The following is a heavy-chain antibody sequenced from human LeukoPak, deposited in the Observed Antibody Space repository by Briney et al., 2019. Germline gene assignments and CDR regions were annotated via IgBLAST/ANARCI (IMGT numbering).Heavy chain of an antibody. CDR1: GFTFSNYA. CDR3: AKASFDYGSGTYYNDFDF. D-gene: IGHD3-10*01. Sequence: GGSLRLSCAASGFTFSNYAVSWVRQAPGKGLEWVSAFSGSGGYTFYADSVKGRFTFSRDDSKNTQYLQMNSLGAGGTAVYYCAKASFDYGSGTYYNDFDFWGQGSLVTVST. CDR2: FSGSGGYT. V-gene: IGHV3-23*01. J-gene: IGHJ4*02.